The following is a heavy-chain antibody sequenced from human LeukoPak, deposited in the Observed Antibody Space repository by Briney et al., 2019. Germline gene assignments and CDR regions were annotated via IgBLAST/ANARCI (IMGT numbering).Heavy chain of an antibody. Sequence: ASVKVSCKASGYTFTSYVISWVRQAPGHGGEWMGWITAYNDNTNYAQKLQRRVTMTTDTSTSTAYMELRSLRSDDTAVYYCARGTPGEGATIRDYWGQGTLVTVSS. V-gene: IGHV1-18*04. CDR1: GYTFTSYV. J-gene: IGHJ4*02. CDR2: ITAYNDNT. CDR3: ARGTPGEGATIRDY. D-gene: IGHD5-12*01.